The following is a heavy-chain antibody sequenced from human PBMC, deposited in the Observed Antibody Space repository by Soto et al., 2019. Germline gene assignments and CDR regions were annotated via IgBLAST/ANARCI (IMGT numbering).Heavy chain of an antibody. J-gene: IGHJ4*02. V-gene: IGHV4-4*02. Sequence: SETLSLTCIVSSGSISSSNWWSWVRQPPGKGLEWIGEIYHSGSTNYNPSLKSRVTISVDKSKNQFSLKLSSVTAADTAVYYCARVAGAGKGGDYWGQETLFTVPS. D-gene: IGHD6-19*01. CDR2: IYHSGST. CDR1: SGSISSSNW. CDR3: ARVAGAGKGGDY.